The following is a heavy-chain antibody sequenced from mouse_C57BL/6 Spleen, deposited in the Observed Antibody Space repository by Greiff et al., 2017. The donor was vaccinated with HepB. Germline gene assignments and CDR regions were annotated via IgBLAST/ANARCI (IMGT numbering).Heavy chain of an antibody. V-gene: IGHV1-53*01. CDR1: GYTFTSYW. CDR2: INPSNGGT. D-gene: IGHD2-3*01. Sequence: VQLQQPGTELVKPGASVKLSCKASGYTFTSYWMHWVKQRPGQGLEWIGNINPSNGGTNYNEKFKSKATLTVYKSSRTAYMQLSSLPSEDSAVYYCASRGIYDGYPAWFAYWGQGTLVTVSA. CDR3: ASRGIYDGYPAWFAY. J-gene: IGHJ3*01.